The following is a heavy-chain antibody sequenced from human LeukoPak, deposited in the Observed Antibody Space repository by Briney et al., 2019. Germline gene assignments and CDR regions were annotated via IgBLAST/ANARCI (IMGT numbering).Heavy chain of an antibody. D-gene: IGHD5-24*01. J-gene: IGHJ6*03. V-gene: IGHV1-18*01. CDR3: ARDFRDLEDNCYYMDV. CDR2: ISAYNGNT. Sequence: ASVTVSCKASGYTFTSYGISWVRQPPGQGLEWMGWISAYNGNTNYAQKLQGRVTMTTDTSTSTAYMELRSLRSDDTAVYYCARDFRDLEDNCYYMDVWGKGGTVSVCS. CDR1: GYTFTSYG.